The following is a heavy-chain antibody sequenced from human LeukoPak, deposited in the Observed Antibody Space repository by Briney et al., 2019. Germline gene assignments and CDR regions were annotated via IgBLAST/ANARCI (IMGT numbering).Heavy chain of an antibody. CDR3: ARVPVTMVRGVIGSYYYYYYMDV. D-gene: IGHD3-10*01. CDR2: ISAYNGNT. Sequence: ASVKVSCKASGYTFTSYGISWVRQAPGQGLEWMGWISAYNGNTNYAQKLQGRVTMTTDTSTSTAYMELRSLRSDDTAVYYCARVPVTMVRGVIGSYYYYYYMDVWGKGTTVTVSS. CDR1: GYTFTSYG. J-gene: IGHJ6*03. V-gene: IGHV1-18*01.